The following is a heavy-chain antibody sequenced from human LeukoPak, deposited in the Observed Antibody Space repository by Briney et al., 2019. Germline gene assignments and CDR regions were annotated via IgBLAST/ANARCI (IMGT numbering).Heavy chain of an antibody. Sequence: GGSLRPSCAASGFTFDDYAMHWVRQAPGKGLEWVSLISGDGGSTYYADSVKGRFTISRDNSKNSLYLQMNSLRTEDTALYYCAKGRTYDFWSGYQSFDYWGQGTLVTVSS. D-gene: IGHD3-3*01. J-gene: IGHJ4*02. CDR2: ISGDGGST. CDR1: GFTFDDYA. CDR3: AKGRTYDFWSGYQSFDY. V-gene: IGHV3-43*02.